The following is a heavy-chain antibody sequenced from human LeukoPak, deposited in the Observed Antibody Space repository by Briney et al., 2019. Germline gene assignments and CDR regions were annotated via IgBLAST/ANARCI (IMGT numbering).Heavy chain of an antibody. CDR3: ARVTTIFGFYHYGMDV. J-gene: IGHJ6*02. V-gene: IGHV3-30*04. CDR1: GFTFSSYA. D-gene: IGHD3-3*01. Sequence: GGSLRLSCAASGFTFSSYAMHWVRQAPGKGLEWVAVISYDGSNKYHADSVKGRFTISRDNSKNTLYLQMNSLRAEDTAVYYCARVTTIFGFYHYGMDVWGQGTTVTVSS. CDR2: ISYDGSNK.